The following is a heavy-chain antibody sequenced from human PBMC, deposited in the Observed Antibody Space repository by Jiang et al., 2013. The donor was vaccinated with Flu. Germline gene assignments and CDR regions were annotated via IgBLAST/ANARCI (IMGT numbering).Heavy chain of an antibody. CDR3: ATVYDSSGWYFDY. D-gene: IGHD6-19*01. Sequence: YAQKFQGRVTMTEDTSTDTAYMELSSLRSEDTAVYYCATVYDSSGWYFDYWGQGTLVTVSS. J-gene: IGHJ4*02. V-gene: IGHV1-24*01.